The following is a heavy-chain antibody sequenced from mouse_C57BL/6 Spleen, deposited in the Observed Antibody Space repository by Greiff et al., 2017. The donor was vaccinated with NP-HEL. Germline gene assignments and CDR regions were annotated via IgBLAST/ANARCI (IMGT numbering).Heavy chain of an antibody. J-gene: IGHJ2*01. CDR1: GYSITSGYY. Sequence: ESGPGLVKPSQSLSLTCSVTGYSITSGYYWNWIRQFPGNKLEWMGYISYDGSNNYNPSLKNRISITRDTSKNQFFLKLNSVTTEDTATYYCASYDLDYWGQGTTLTVSS. D-gene: IGHD2-3*01. CDR2: ISYDGSN. V-gene: IGHV3-6*01. CDR3: ASYDLDY.